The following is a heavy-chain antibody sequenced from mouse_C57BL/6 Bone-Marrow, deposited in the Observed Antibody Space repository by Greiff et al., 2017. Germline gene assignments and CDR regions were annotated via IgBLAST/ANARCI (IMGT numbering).Heavy chain of an antibody. D-gene: IGHD2-3*01. J-gene: IGHJ2*01. Sequence: VQLQQPGAELVRPGASVTLSCKASGYTFTDYEMHWVKQTPVHGLEWIGAIDPEIGGTAYNKKFKGKALLTADKSSSTAYRELISRTSEDSAVYYCTIDDRYFDYCGQGTTLTVSS. V-gene: IGHV1-15*01. CDR1: GYTFTDYE. CDR2: IDPEIGGT. CDR3: TIDDRYFDY.